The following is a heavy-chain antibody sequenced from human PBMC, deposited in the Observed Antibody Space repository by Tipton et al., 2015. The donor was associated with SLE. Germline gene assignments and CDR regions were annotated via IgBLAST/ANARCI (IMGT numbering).Heavy chain of an antibody. V-gene: IGHV4-34*01. CDR2: INHSGST. D-gene: IGHD3-22*01. CDR3: ARDEYRYDATGYHLLGHFDF. J-gene: IGHJ4*02. Sequence: GLVKPSETLSLTCAVYGGSFSGYYWSWIRQPPGKGLEWIGEINHSGSTNYNPSLKSRVTISVDTSKNQFSLKLSSVTAADTAVYYCARDEYRYDATGYHLLGHFDFWGQGTLVTVSS. CDR1: GGSFSGYY.